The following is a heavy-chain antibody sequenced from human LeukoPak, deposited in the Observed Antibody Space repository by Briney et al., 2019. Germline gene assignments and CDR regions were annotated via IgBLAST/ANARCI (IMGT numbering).Heavy chain of an antibody. Sequence: ASVKASCKASGYTFTSYAMHWVRQAPGQRLEWMGWINAGNGNTKYSQKFQGRVTITRDTSASTAYMELSSLRSEDTAVYYCARDRSFDYGDYPGLFDYWGQGTLVTVSS. CDR1: GYTFTSYA. CDR2: INAGNGNT. D-gene: IGHD4-17*01. J-gene: IGHJ4*02. V-gene: IGHV1-3*01. CDR3: ARDRSFDYGDYPGLFDY.